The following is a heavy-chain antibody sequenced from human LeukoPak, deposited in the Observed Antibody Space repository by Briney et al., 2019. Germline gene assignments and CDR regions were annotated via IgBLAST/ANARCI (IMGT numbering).Heavy chain of an antibody. CDR2: ISNDATKK. V-gene: IGHV3-30*03. J-gene: IGHJ6*02. Sequence: PGGSLRLSCAASGFTFSTYAMHWVRQAPGKGLEWVAVISNDATKKYYADSVKGRSTISRDNSERTLYLQMNSLRAEDTAVYYCARDGKHIAVPGVRYPMDVWGQGTTVTVS. CDR3: ARDGKHIAVPGVRYPMDV. CDR1: GFTFSTYA. D-gene: IGHD6-19*01.